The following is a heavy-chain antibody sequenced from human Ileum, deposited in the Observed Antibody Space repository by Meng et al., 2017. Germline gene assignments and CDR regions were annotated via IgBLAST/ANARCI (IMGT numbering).Heavy chain of an antibody. CDR2: IKQDGSDK. V-gene: IGHV3-7*01. CDR1: GFTFRSSW. J-gene: IGHJ3*02. Sequence: GGSLRLSCAASGFTFRSSWMGWVRQPPGRGLEWVANIKQDGSDKQYADSVRGRFTISRDNAENSLYLQMNNVRAEDMAAYYCARDPDYGAFDIWGQGTMVTVSS. D-gene: IGHD4-17*01. CDR3: ARDPDYGAFDI.